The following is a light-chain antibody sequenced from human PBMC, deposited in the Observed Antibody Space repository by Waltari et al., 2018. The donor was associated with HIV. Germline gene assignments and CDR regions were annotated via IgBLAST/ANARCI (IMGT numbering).Light chain of an antibody. CDR2: RDN. CDR3: AVLDDTLGGGV. J-gene: IGLJ2*01. CDR1: TAHIGAHF. V-gene: IGLV1-47*01. Sequence: QSVLTQPPSASGTPGQKVTISCSGGTAHIGAHFVFWFQQFPGPAPKLLIYRDNLRHSGVPARFSGSKSGTSASLTISGLRSDDEAHYFCAVLDDTLGGGVFGGGTKLTVL.